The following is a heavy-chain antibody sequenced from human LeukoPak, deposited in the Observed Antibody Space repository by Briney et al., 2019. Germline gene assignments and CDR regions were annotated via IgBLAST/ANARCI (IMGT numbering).Heavy chain of an antibody. J-gene: IGHJ4*02. D-gene: IGHD3-3*01. CDR3: ARDQGGYDFWSGYSSPGYFDY. CDR2: IYYSGST. CDR1: GGSISSYY. Sequence: PSETLSLTCTVSGGSISSYYWSWIRQPPGKGLEWIGYIYYSGSTYYNPSLKSRVTISVDTSKNQFSLKLSSVTAADTAVYYCARDQGGYDFWSGYSSPGYFDYWGQGTLVTVSS. V-gene: IGHV4-59*12.